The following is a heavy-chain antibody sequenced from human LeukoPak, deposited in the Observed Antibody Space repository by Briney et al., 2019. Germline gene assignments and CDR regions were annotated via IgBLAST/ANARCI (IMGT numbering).Heavy chain of an antibody. J-gene: IGHJ5*02. CDR1: GYTLTELS. CDR2: FDPEDGET. D-gene: IGHD4-17*01. Sequence: ASVKVSCKVFGYTLTELSMHWVRQAPGKGLEWMGGFDPEDGETIYAQKFQGRVTMTEDTSTDTAFMELSSLRSEDTAVYYCATLMTTVTTGWFDPWGQGTLVTVSS. CDR3: ATLMTTVTTGWFDP. V-gene: IGHV1-24*01.